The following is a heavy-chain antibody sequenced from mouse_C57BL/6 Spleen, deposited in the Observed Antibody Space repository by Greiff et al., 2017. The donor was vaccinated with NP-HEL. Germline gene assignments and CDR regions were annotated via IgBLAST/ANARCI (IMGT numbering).Heavy chain of an antibody. V-gene: IGHV1-81*01. CDR2: IYPRSGNT. CDR1: GYTFTSYG. CDR3: ARDDYGSSYAHYYAMDY. J-gene: IGHJ4*01. Sequence: QVQLQQSGAELARPGASVKLSCKASGYTFTSYGISWVKQRTGQGLEWIGEIYPRSGNTYYNEKFKGKATLTADKSSSTAYMELRSLTSEDSAVYFCARDDYGSSYAHYYAMDYWGQGTSVTVSS. D-gene: IGHD1-1*01.